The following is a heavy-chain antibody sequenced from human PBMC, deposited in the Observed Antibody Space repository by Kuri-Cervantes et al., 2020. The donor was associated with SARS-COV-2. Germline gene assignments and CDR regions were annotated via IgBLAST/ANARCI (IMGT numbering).Heavy chain of an antibody. CDR1: GFTFSSYW. D-gene: IGHD3-10*01. V-gene: IGHV3-7*01. Sequence: GESLKISCAASGFTFSSYWMSWVRQAPGKGLEWVANIKQDGSEKYYVDSVKGRFTISRDNAKNSLYLQMNSLRDEDTAVYYCARGNYYGSGNFDYWGQGTLVTVSS. CDR2: IKQDGSEK. CDR3: ARGNYYGSGNFDY. J-gene: IGHJ4*02.